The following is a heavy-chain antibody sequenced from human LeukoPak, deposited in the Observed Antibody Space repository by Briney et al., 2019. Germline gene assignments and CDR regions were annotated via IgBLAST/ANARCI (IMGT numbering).Heavy chain of an antibody. V-gene: IGHV4-34*01. D-gene: IGHD6-6*01. Sequence: SETLSLTCAVYGGSFSGYYWSWIRQPPGKGLEWIGEINHSGSTNYNPSLKSRVTISVDTSKNQFSLKLSSVTAADTAVYYCARGLRIIAAPGYFDYWGQGTLVTVSS. J-gene: IGHJ4*02. CDR1: GGSFSGYY. CDR3: ARGLRIIAAPGYFDY. CDR2: INHSGST.